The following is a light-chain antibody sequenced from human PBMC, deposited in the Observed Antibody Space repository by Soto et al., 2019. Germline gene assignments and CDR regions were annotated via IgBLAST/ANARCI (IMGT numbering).Light chain of an antibody. Sequence: QSALPQPASVSGSPGPSITISFTGTSSDVRIHNLFSWYQQHPGQAPKLMIYEVSKRPLWVSARVSASKSGNTASLTISGLQAEDEADYYCCSYGGSMVVFGGGSQLTVL. CDR2: EVS. CDR1: SSDVRIHNL. V-gene: IGLV2-23*02. J-gene: IGLJ7*01. CDR3: CSYGGSMVV.